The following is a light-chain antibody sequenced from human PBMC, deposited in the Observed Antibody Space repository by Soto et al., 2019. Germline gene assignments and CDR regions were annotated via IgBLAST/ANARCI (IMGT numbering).Light chain of an antibody. J-gene: IGKJ1*01. Sequence: EIVLTQSPGTLSLSPGERATLSCRASQSVSSSYLAWYKQKPGQAPRLLIYGASRATGIPDRFSGSGSGTDFTLTISRLEPEDFAVYYCQQYGSSTWTFGQGTKVEIK. CDR3: QQYGSSTWT. CDR1: QSVSSSY. V-gene: IGKV3-20*01. CDR2: GAS.